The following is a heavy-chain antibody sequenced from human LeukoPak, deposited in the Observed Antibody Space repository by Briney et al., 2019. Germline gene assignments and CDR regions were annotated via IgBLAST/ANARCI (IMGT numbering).Heavy chain of an antibody. V-gene: IGHV4-34*01. CDR3: ARHRDYFDY. CDR2: IYYSGST. Sequence: PSETLSLTCAVYGGSFSGYYWSWIRQPPGKGLEWIGSIYYSGSTYYNPSLKSRVTISVDTSKNQFSLKLSSVTAADTAVYYCARHRDYFDYWGQGTLVTVSS. CDR1: GGSFSGYY. J-gene: IGHJ4*02.